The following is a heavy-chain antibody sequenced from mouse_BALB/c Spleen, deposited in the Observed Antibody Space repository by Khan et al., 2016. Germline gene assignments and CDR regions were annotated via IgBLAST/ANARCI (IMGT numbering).Heavy chain of an antibody. Sequence: EVKLLESGGGLVQPGGSLKLSCAASGFDFRRYWMSWVRQAPGKGLEWIGEINPDSRTINYSPSLKDKFTISRDKAKSTLYLQMSKVRSEDTALYYCASAGYYGYLAYWGQGTLVSVSA. J-gene: IGHJ3*01. CDR1: GFDFRRYW. CDR2: INPDSRTI. CDR3: ASAGYYGYLAY. D-gene: IGHD1-1*01. V-gene: IGHV4-1*02.